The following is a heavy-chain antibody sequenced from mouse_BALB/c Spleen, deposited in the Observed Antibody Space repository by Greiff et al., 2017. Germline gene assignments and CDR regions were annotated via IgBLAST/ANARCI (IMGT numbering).Heavy chain of an antibody. CDR2: IDPANGNT. CDR1: GFNIKDTY. J-gene: IGHJ4*01. V-gene: IGHV14-3*02. CDR3: ASYYYGYEDCYAMDY. D-gene: IGHD1-2*01. Sequence: VQLQQSGAELVKPGASVKLSCTASGFNIKDTYMHWVKQRPEQGLEWIGRIDPANGNTKYDPKFQGKATITADTSSNTAYLQLSSLTSEDTAVYYCASYYYGYEDCYAMDYWGQGTSVTVSA.